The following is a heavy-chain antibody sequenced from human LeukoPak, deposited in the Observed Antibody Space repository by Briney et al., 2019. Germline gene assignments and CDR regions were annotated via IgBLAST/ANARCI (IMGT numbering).Heavy chain of an antibody. CDR2: IYYSGST. Sequence: SETLSLTCTVSGGSISSDYWNWIRQPAGKGVEWIGRIYYSGSTSYHPSLKRRVTMSIDTSKNQFSLKLSSVTAADTAVYYCARGGDWFDPWGQGTLVTVSS. D-gene: IGHD3-16*01. CDR3: ARGGDWFDP. V-gene: IGHV4-4*07. CDR1: GGSISSDY. J-gene: IGHJ5*02.